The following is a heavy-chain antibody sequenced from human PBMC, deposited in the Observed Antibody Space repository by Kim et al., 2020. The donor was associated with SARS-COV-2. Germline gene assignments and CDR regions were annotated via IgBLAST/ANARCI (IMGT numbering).Heavy chain of an antibody. Sequence: GGSLRLSCAASGFTFSSYAMSWVRQAPGKGLEWVSAISGSGGSTYYADSVKGRFTISRDNSKNTLYLQMNSLRAEDTAVYYCAKDRGITMVRGVIPFDYWGQGTLVTVSS. V-gene: IGHV3-23*01. J-gene: IGHJ4*02. D-gene: IGHD3-10*01. CDR2: ISGSGGST. CDR1: GFTFSSYA. CDR3: AKDRGITMVRGVIPFDY.